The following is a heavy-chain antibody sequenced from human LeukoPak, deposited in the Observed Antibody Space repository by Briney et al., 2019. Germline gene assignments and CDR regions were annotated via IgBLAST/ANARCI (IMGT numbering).Heavy chain of an antibody. Sequence: GGSLRLSCAASGLTFSSYWMTWVRQAPGKGLEWVANIKHNGDELNYVDSVEDRFTISRDNAKNSLYLHMTSLRAEDTAVYYCARELRTFDSWGQGTLVTVSS. D-gene: IGHD3-16*01. CDR1: GLTFSSYW. CDR3: ARELRTFDS. J-gene: IGHJ4*02. V-gene: IGHV3-7*01. CDR2: IKHNGDEL.